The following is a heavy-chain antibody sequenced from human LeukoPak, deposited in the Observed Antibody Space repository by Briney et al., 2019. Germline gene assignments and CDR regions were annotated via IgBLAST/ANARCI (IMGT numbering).Heavy chain of an antibody. Sequence: ASVKVSCKASGYTFTGYYMHWVRQAPGQGLEWMGWINPNSGGTNYAQKFQGRVTMTRDTSISTAYMELSRLRSDDTAVYYCARALVDFWGGYSGSSSYYFDYWGQGTLVTVSS. CDR1: GYTFTGYY. J-gene: IGHJ4*02. D-gene: IGHD3-3*01. CDR3: ARALVDFWGGYSGSSSYYFDY. V-gene: IGHV1-2*02. CDR2: INPNSGGT.